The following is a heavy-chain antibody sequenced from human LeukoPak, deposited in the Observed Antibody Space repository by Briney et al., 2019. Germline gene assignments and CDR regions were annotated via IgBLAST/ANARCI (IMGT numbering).Heavy chain of an antibody. Sequence: GGSLRLSCAASGFTFSSYAMSWVRQAPGKGLEWVSAISGSGGSTYYADSVKGRFTISRDNSKNTLYLQMNSLRAEDTAVYYCAKGAAPYYDILTGYPTRGQGTLVTVSS. J-gene: IGHJ4*02. CDR1: GFTFSSYA. D-gene: IGHD3-9*01. V-gene: IGHV3-23*01. CDR3: AKGAAPYYDILTGYPT. CDR2: ISGSGGST.